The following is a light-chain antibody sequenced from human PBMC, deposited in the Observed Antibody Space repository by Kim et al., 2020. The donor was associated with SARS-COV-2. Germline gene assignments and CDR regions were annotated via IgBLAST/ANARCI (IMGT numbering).Light chain of an antibody. CDR2: GAS. CDR3: QQYASAPFT. CDR1: QSVISSS. Sequence: SPPASSPLSCRARQSVISSSLAWSQKNPAQVPSPPTYGASRRAPGIPDRFSGSGSGKDFPLPTSRQGPEDFPVYYGQQYASAPFTFGAGTKVYIK. J-gene: IGKJ3*01. V-gene: IGKV3-20*01.